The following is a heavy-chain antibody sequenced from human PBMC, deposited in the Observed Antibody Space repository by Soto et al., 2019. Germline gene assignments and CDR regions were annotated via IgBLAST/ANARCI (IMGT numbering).Heavy chain of an antibody. V-gene: IGHV1-69*06. CDR1: GGTFSSYA. J-gene: IGHJ4*02. Sequence: QVQLVQSGAEVKKPGSSVKVSCKASGGTFSSYAISWVRQAPGQGLEWMGGIIPIFGTANYAQKFQGRVTITADKSTSTAYMELSSLRSEDTAVYYCARDTYCGGDCFRPFDYWGQGTLVTVSS. CDR2: IIPIFGTA. D-gene: IGHD2-21*02. CDR3: ARDTYCGGDCFRPFDY.